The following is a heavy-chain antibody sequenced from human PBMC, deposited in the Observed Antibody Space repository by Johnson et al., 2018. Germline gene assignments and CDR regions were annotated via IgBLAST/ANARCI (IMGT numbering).Heavy chain of an antibody. V-gene: IGHV3-9*01. J-gene: IGHJ2*01. D-gene: IGHD5/OR15-5a*01. Sequence: EVQLVETGGGLVQPGWSLRLSCVASGFTFNDHGMHWVRQVPGKGLEWVSGISWHSGTMAYADSVRGRFTISRDNAKNSVYRQMKSLRPEDTALYYWVKDIGGGVSTSGESWYFDLWGRGTLVTVSS. CDR1: GFTFNDHG. CDR2: ISWHSGTM. CDR3: VKDIGGGVSTSGESWYFDL.